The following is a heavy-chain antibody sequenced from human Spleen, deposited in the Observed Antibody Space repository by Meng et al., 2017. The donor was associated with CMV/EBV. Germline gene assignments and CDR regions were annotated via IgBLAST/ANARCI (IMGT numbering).Heavy chain of an antibody. Sequence: LSLTCAASGFTFSSYSMNWVRQAPGKGLEWVSYISSSSSTIYYADSVKGRFTISRDNAKNSLYLQMNSLRAEDTAVYYCARGYYCSSTSCEDYYYYGMDVWGQGTTVTVSS. J-gene: IGHJ6*02. D-gene: IGHD2-2*01. CDR3: ARGYYCSSTSCEDYYYYGMDV. V-gene: IGHV3-48*04. CDR2: ISSSSSTI. CDR1: GFTFSSYS.